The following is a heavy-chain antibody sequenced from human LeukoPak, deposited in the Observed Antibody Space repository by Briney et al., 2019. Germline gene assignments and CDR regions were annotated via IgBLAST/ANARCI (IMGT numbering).Heavy chain of an antibody. Sequence: GGSLRLSCAASGFTFSSYWMHWVRQAPGKGLVWVSCINSDGSSTRYADSVKGRFTISRDNAKNTLFLQMNSLRAEDTDVYYCARDRPNYAFDYWGQGTLVTVSS. CDR3: ARDRPNYAFDY. CDR2: INSDGSST. V-gene: IGHV3-74*01. CDR1: GFTFSSYW. J-gene: IGHJ4*02. D-gene: IGHD3-16*01.